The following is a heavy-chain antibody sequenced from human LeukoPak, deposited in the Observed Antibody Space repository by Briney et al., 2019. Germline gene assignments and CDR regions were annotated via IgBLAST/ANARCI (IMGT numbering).Heavy chain of an antibody. CDR1: GFTFSSYS. J-gene: IGHJ4*02. Sequence: GGSLRLSCAASGFTFSSYSMNWVRQAPGKGLEWFSHITASVTAMFYAASVKGRFTISRDNAKNSLYLQMNSLRDEDTAVYYCASSGSYRFDYWGQGTLVTVSS. CDR3: ASSGSYRFDY. V-gene: IGHV3-48*02. D-gene: IGHD1-26*01. CDR2: ITASVTAM.